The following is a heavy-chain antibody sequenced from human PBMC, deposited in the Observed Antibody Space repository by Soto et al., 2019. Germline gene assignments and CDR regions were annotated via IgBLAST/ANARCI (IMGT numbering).Heavy chain of an antibody. V-gene: IGHV3-9*01. Sequence: PGGSLRLSCSASGFTFDDYAMHWVRQAPGKGLEWVSGISWNSGRIGYADSVKGRFTISRDNAKNSLYLQMNSLRAEDTALYYCAKDYHYDSSGHFDYWGQGTLVT. D-gene: IGHD3-22*01. CDR1: GFTFDDYA. CDR2: ISWNSGRI. CDR3: AKDYHYDSSGHFDY. J-gene: IGHJ4*02.